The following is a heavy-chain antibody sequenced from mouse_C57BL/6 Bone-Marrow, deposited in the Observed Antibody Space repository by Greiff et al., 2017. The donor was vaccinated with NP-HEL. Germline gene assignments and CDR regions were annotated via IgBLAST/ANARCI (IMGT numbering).Heavy chain of an antibody. V-gene: IGHV1-5*01. J-gene: IGHJ4*01. CDR2: IYPGNSDT. D-gene: IGHD2-2*01. CDR1: GYTFTSYW. CDR3: TRYYGYPYYYAMDY. Sequence: VQLQQSGTVLARPGASVKMSCKTSGYTFTSYWMHWVKQRPGQGLEWIGAIYPGNSDTSYNQKFKGKAKLTAVTSASTAYMELSSLTNEDSAVYYCTRYYGYPYYYAMDYWGQGTSVTVSS.